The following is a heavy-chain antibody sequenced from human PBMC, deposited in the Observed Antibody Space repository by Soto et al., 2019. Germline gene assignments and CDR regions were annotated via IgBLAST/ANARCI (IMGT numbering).Heavy chain of an antibody. J-gene: IGHJ4*02. D-gene: IGHD3-22*01. CDR2: IIPIFGTA. Sequence: SVKVSCKASGGTFSSYAISWVRQAPGQGLEWMGGIIPIFGTANYAQKFQGRVTITADKSTSTAYMELSSLRSEDTAVYYCARGGYFDSSNYLAYWGLGTLVTVSS. V-gene: IGHV1-69*06. CDR3: ARGGYFDSSNYLAY. CDR1: GGTFSSYA.